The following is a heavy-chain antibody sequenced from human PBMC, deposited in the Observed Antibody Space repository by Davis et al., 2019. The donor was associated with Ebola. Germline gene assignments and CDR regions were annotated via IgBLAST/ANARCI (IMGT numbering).Heavy chain of an antibody. D-gene: IGHD5-18*01. CDR2: IIPILGIA. Sequence: SVKVSCKASGGTFSSYAISWVRQAPGQGLEWMGRIIPILGIANYAQKFQGRVTITADKSTSTAYMELSSLRSEDTAVYYRARDKYSYGSGRYYYYYYGMDVWGQGTTVTVSS. V-gene: IGHV1-69*04. CDR1: GGTFSSYA. CDR3: ARDKYSYGSGRYYYYYYGMDV. J-gene: IGHJ6*02.